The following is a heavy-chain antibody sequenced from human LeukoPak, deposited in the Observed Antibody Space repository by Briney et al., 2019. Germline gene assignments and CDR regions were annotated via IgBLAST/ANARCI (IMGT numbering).Heavy chain of an antibody. Sequence: SETLSLTCTVSGGSISSSSYHWGRIRQPPGKGLEWIGSIYYSGSTYYNPSLKSRVTISVDTSKNQFSLKLSSVTAADTAVYYCASATGTVDYWGQGTLVTVSS. CDR3: ASATGTVDY. CDR1: GGSISSSSYH. CDR2: IYYSGST. J-gene: IGHJ4*02. D-gene: IGHD1-1*01. V-gene: IGHV4-39*01.